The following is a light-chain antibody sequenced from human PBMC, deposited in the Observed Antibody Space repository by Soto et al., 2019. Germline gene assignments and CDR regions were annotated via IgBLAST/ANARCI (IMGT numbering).Light chain of an antibody. CDR3: CSYAGSTTWV. J-gene: IGLJ1*01. Sequence: QSALTQPASVSGSPGQSITISCTGSSSDVGSYNLVSWYQQHPGKAPKLMIYEGSKRPSGVSNRFSGSKSGNTASLTISGLQAEDEADYHCCSYAGSTTWVFGTGTKVTVL. CDR1: SSDVGSYNL. CDR2: EGS. V-gene: IGLV2-23*01.